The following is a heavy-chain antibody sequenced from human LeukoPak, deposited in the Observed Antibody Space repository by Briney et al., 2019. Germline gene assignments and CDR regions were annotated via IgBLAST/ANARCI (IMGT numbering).Heavy chain of an antibody. D-gene: IGHD2-21*02. CDR1: GGSFSGYY. CDR2: INHSGST. V-gene: IGHV4-34*01. J-gene: IGHJ4*02. Sequence: SETLSLTCAVYGGSFSGYYWGWIRQPPGKGLEWIGEINHSGSTNYNPSLKSRVTISVDTSKNQFSLKLSSVTAADTAVYYCARGYRGTATLPLESVLDYWGQGTLVTVSS. CDR3: ARGYRGTATLPLESVLDY.